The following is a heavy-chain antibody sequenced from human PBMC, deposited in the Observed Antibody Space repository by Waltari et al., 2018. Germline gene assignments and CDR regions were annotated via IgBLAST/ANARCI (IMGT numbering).Heavy chain of an antibody. J-gene: IGHJ4*02. Sequence: QVQLVESGGGVVQPGRSLRLSCAASGFTFSSYGMHWVRQAPGKGLEWVAVIWYDGSNKYYADAVKGRFTISRDNSKNTLYLQMNSLRAEDTAVYYCAKDRGRFWLQGFDYWGQGTLVTVSS. CDR1: GFTFSSYG. CDR2: IWYDGSNK. D-gene: IGHD5-12*01. V-gene: IGHV3-33*06. CDR3: AKDRGRFWLQGFDY.